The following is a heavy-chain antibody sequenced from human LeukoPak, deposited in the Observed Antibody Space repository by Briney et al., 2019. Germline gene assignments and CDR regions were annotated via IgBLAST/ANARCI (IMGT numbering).Heavy chain of an antibody. D-gene: IGHD3-10*01. Sequence: SETLSLTCAVYGGSFSGYYWSWIRQPPGKRLEWIGEINHSGSTNYNPSLKSRVTISVDTSKNQFSLKLSSVTAADTAVYYCARGDTMVRGVIIWGKGTLVTVSS. J-gene: IGHJ4*02. CDR3: ARGDTMVRGVII. V-gene: IGHV4-34*01. CDR1: GGSFSGYY. CDR2: INHSGST.